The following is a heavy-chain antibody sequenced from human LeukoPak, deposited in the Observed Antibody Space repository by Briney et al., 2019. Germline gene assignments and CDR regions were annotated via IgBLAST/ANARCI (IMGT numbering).Heavy chain of an antibody. CDR2: ISSDGSGT. CDR3: ARDRGGSGPTTVDY. Sequence: GGSLRVSCLASGFTFSTYCMHWVRQAPGKGLVWVSRISSDGSGTIYADSVKGRFTISRDNAKNTLYLQMNSLRAEDTAVYYWARDRGGSGPTTVDYWGQGTLVTVSS. CDR1: GFTFSTYC. J-gene: IGHJ4*02. V-gene: IGHV3-74*01. D-gene: IGHD6-19*01.